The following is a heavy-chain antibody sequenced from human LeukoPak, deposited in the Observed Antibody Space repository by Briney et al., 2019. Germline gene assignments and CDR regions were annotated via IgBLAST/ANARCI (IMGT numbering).Heavy chain of an antibody. CDR3: AKDGSKYYYGSGSYYDY. CDR2: ISYDGSNK. D-gene: IGHD3-10*01. V-gene: IGHV3-30*18. Sequence: PGGSLRLSCAASGFTFSSYSMHWVRQAPGKGLEWVAFISYDGSNKYYADSVKGRFTISRDNSKNTLYLQMNSLRAEDTAVYYCAKDGSKYYYGSGSYYDYWGQGTLVTASS. J-gene: IGHJ4*02. CDR1: GFTFSSYS.